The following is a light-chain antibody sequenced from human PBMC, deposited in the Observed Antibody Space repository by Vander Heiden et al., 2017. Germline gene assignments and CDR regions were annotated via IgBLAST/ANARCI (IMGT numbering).Light chain of an antibody. CDR1: SSDVGGYNY. V-gene: IGLV2-14*01. CDR3: FSYTSSTTRV. J-gene: IGLJ2*01. Sequence: QSALTQPASVSGSPGQSITISCTGTSSDVGGYNYVSWYQHPPGKAPKLMIYEVSNRPSGVSNRFSGSKSGTTASLTISGLQAEDEADYYCFSYTSSTTRVFGGGTKLTVL. CDR2: EVS.